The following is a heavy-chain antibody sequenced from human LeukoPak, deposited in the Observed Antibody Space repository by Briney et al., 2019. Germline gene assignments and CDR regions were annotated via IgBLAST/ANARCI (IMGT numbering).Heavy chain of an antibody. CDR3: ARGLPTITMFRGVIYAINFDI. D-gene: IGHD3-10*01. Sequence: SETLSLTCAVSGGSISGYYWSWIRQPPGKGLEWIGGIYNSGSTNYNPSLKSRVTISVDTSKNQFSLKLSSVTAADTAVYYCARGLPTITMFRGVIYAINFDIWGQGTMVTVSS. CDR1: GGSISGYY. CDR2: IYNSGST. V-gene: IGHV4-34*01. J-gene: IGHJ3*02.